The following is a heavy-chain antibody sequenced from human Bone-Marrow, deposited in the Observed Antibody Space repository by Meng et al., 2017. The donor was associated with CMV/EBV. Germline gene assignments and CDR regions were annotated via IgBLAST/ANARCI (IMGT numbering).Heavy chain of an antibody. CDR3: AKDIESTSWYGYYYYGMDV. J-gene: IGHJ6*02. V-gene: IGHV3-43*01. CDR1: GFIFDDYT. Sequence: GGSLRLSCAVSGFIFDDYTMHWVRQAPGKGLEWVSLISWDGGSTYYADSVKGRFTISRDNSKNSLYLQMNSLRIEDTALYYCAKDIESTSWYGYYYYGMDVWGQGTTVTVSS. D-gene: IGHD6-13*01. CDR2: ISWDGGST.